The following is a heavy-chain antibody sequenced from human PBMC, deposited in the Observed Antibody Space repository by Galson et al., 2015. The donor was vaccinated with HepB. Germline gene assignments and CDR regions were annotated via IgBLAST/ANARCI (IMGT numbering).Heavy chain of an antibody. Sequence: TLSLTCTVSGGSISSYFWSWIRQPPGKRLEWIGYIYYSGSTSYNPSLKRRVTISVDTSKNQFSLKLSSVTAADTTVYYCARHFADILNGYPPDWYFDLWGRGTLVTVSS. CDR1: GGSISSYF. D-gene: IGHD3-9*01. CDR3: ARHFADILNGYPPDWYFDL. CDR2: IYYSGST. V-gene: IGHV4-59*04. J-gene: IGHJ2*01.